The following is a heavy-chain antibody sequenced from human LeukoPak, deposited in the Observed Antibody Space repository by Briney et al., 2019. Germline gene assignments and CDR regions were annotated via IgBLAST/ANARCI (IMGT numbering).Heavy chain of an antibody. D-gene: IGHD1-7*01. CDR3: ARGEGTSYNLYYYYGMDV. CDR2: IIPILGIA. CDR1: GGTFSSYA. Sequence: SVKVSCKASGGTFSSYAISWVRQAPGQGLEWMGRIIPILGIANYAQKFQGRVTITADKSTSTAYMELSSLRSEDTAVYYCARGEGTSYNLYYYYGMDVWGQGTTVTVSS. J-gene: IGHJ6*02. V-gene: IGHV1-69*04.